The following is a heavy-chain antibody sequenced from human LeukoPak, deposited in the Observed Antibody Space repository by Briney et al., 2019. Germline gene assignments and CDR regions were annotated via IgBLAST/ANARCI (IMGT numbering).Heavy chain of an antibody. CDR1: GGTFSTYA. CDR3: ARPRFPYYRLSGPDYYYMDV. Sequence: SVKVSCKASGGTFSTYAISWVRQAPGQGLEWMGGIIPIFGTTNYAQRLQGRVTITADKSTTTVYMELSSLRSEDTAVYYCARPRFPYYRLSGPDYYYMDVWGKGTTVTVSS. J-gene: IGHJ6*03. V-gene: IGHV1-69*06. CDR2: IIPIFGTT. D-gene: IGHD2-21*01.